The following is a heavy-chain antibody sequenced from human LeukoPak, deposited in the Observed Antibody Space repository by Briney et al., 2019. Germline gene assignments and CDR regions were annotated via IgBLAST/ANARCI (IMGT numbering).Heavy chain of an antibody. CDR3: AELGITMIGGV. D-gene: IGHD3-10*02. Sequence: PGGSLRLSCAASGFTFDDYGMSWVRQAPGKGLVWVSRINSDGSRTTYADSVRGRFTISRDNAKNTLYLQMNSLRAEDTAVYYCAELGITMIGGVWGKGTTVTISS. J-gene: IGHJ6*04. CDR2: INSDGSRT. CDR1: GFTFDDYG. V-gene: IGHV3-74*01.